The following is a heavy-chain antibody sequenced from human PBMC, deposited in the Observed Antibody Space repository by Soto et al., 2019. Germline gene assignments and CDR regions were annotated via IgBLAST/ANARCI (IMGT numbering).Heavy chain of an antibody. CDR2: IYYSGST. CDR3: ATDYGDYYYYGMDV. D-gene: IGHD4-17*01. CDR1: GGSISSSSYY. J-gene: IGHJ6*02. Sequence: QLQLQESGPGLVKPSETLSLTCTVSGGSISSSSYYWGWIRQPPGKGLEWIGSIYYSGSTYYNPSLKSRVTISVDTSKNEFSLKLSSLTAADTAVYYCATDYGDYYYYGMDVWGQGTTVTVSS. V-gene: IGHV4-39*01.